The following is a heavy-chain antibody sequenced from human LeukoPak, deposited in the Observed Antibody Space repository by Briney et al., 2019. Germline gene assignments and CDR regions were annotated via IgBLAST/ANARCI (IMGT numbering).Heavy chain of an antibody. Sequence: PSETLSLTCSVSGGSVSSYYWNWIRQPPGKGLEWIGFFYHGGGTHYNPSLKSRVTISLDTSKSQVSLNLNSVTAADTAVYYCARGYSSGWNGRVAFDPWGQGTLVTVSS. CDR2: FYHGGGT. D-gene: IGHD6-19*01. CDR3: ARGYSSGWNGRVAFDP. CDR1: GGSVSSYY. J-gene: IGHJ5*02. V-gene: IGHV4-59*02.